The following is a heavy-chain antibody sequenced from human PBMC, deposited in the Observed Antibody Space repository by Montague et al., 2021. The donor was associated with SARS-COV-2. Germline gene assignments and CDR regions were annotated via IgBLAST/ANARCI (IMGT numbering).Heavy chain of an antibody. D-gene: IGHD3-16*01. CDR2: VLYNNGT. J-gene: IGHJ4*02. CDR1: GVSVTDYY. V-gene: IGHV4-59*08. Sequence: SETLSLTCTVSGVSVTDYYWSWIRQPPGKGLEWVGDVLYNNGTNFNPSLRSRVAISVDTTKNQFSLRLTSVTAADTASYYCVRHSHYDGLNGPPDFWGQGTLVTVSS. CDR3: VRHSHYDGLNGPPDF.